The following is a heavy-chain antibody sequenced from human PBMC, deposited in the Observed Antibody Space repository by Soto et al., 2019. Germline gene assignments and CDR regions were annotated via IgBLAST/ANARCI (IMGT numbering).Heavy chain of an antibody. CDR3: ARRGYDSSGYPNWFDP. J-gene: IGHJ5*02. CDR2: IYWDDDK. D-gene: IGHD3-22*01. V-gene: IGHV2-5*02. CDR1: GFSLSTSGVG. Sequence: QITLKESGPPLVKPTQTLTLTCTFSGFSLSTSGVGVGWIRQPPGKALEWLALIYWDDDKRYSPSLKSRLTITKDTSKNQVVLTMTNMDPVDTATYYCARRGYDSSGYPNWFDPWGQGTLVTVSS.